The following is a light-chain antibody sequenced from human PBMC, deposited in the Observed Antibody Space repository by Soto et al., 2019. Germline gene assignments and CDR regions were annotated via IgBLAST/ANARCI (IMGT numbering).Light chain of an antibody. V-gene: IGLV1-44*01. CDR1: SSNIGTNS. CDR2: NDS. CDR3: AAWDDSLSAYV. Sequence: QSVLIQPPSASGTPGQRVTISCSGTSSNIGTNSVNWYRQVPGTAPKLLIYNDSRRPSGVPDRFSGSKSGTSASLAISGLQSEDEADYFCAAWDDSLSAYVFGTGTKV. J-gene: IGLJ1*01.